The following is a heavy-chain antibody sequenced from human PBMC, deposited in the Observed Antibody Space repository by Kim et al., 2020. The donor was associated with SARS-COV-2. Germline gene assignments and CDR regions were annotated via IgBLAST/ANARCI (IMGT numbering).Heavy chain of an antibody. CDR3: AKTPPVVPAASYYYYYGMDV. Sequence: RFTISRDNSKNTLYLQMNSLRAEDTAVYYCAKTPPVVPAASYYYYYGMDVWGQGTTVTVSS. J-gene: IGHJ6*02. V-gene: IGHV3-30*02. D-gene: IGHD2-2*01.